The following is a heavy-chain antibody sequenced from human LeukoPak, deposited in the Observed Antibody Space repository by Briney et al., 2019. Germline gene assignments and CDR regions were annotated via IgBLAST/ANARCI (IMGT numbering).Heavy chain of an antibody. CDR2: INAGNGNT. CDR1: GYTFTSYA. CDR3: ARVRVFGGVIVIPFDY. Sequence: ASVKVSRKASGYTFTSYAMHWVRQAPGQRLEWMGWINAGNGNTKYSQKFQGRVTITRDTSASTAYMELSSLRSEDTAVYYCARVRVFGGVIVIPFDYWGQGTLVTVSS. J-gene: IGHJ4*02. V-gene: IGHV1-3*01. D-gene: IGHD3-16*02.